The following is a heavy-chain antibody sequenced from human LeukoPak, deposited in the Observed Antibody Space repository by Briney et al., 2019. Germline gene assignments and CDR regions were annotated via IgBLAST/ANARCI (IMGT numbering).Heavy chain of an antibody. J-gene: IGHJ5*02. Sequence: ASVKVSCKVSGYTLTELSMHWVRQAPGKGLEWMGGFDPEDGETIYAQKFQGRVTMTEDTSTDTAYMELSSLRSEDTAVYYCATDLGAAAKNWFDPWGQGTLVTVSS. D-gene: IGHD6-13*01. CDR1: GYTLTELS. CDR2: FDPEDGET. V-gene: IGHV1-24*01. CDR3: ATDLGAAAKNWFDP.